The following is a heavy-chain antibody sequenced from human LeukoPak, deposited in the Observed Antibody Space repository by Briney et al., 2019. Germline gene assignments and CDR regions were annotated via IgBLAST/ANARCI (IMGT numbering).Heavy chain of an antibody. CDR1: GFTFSGYT. J-gene: IGHJ4*02. CDR2: ISTSGSTM. V-gene: IGHV3-48*04. D-gene: IGHD2/OR15-2a*01. CDR3: ARGGFPIDY. Sequence: GGSLRLSCAASGFTFSGYTMNWVRQAPGKGLECLSFISTSGSTMYYADSVKGLFTISRDNAKNSLSLQMNSLRAEDSAVYYCARGGFPIDYWGQGTLVTVSS.